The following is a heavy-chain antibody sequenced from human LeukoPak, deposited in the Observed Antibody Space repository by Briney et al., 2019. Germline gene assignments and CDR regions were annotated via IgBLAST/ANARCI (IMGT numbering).Heavy chain of an antibody. J-gene: IGHJ4*02. CDR1: GFTFSNYA. V-gene: IGHV3-23*01. D-gene: IGHD7-27*01. CDR2: IGAGGDHI. CDR3: EGYMQTGDPFDY. Sequence: PGGSLRLSCAASGFTFSNYAMTWIRQAPGKGLEWVAVIGAGGDHIHYADSVKGRFTISRDNSKNTLSLQMNSLRAEDTAVYYCEGYMQTGDPFDYWGQGTLVAVSS.